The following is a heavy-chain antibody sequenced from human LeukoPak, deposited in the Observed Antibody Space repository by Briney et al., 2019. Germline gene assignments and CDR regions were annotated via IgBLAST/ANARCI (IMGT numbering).Heavy chain of an antibody. J-gene: IGHJ4*02. CDR2: IYWDDDK. D-gene: IGHD3-10*01. CDR1: GFSLSTSGVG. Sequence: SGPTLVKPTQTLTLTCTFSGFSLSTSGVGVGWIRQPPGKALEWLALIYWDDDKRCSPSLKSRLTITKDTSKNQVVLTMTNMDPVDTATYYCAHTLYYYGSGSGNYFDYWGQGTLVTVSS. V-gene: IGHV2-5*02. CDR3: AHTLYYYGSGSGNYFDY.